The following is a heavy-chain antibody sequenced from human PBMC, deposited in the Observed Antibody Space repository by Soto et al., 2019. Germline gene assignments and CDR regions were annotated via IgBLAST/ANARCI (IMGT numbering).Heavy chain of an antibody. CDR1: GFTFRNYG. Sequence: GGSLRLSCAASGFTFRNYGMNWVRQAPGKGLEWVSYIGLGSSTKYYADSVEGRFTISRDNAKNSLYLQMNSLRAEDTAVYYCARDQLYYNDISGRPLNAFDVWGQGTMVT. V-gene: IGHV3-48*01. D-gene: IGHD3-22*01. CDR2: IGLGSSTK. CDR3: ARDQLYYNDISGRPLNAFDV. J-gene: IGHJ3*01.